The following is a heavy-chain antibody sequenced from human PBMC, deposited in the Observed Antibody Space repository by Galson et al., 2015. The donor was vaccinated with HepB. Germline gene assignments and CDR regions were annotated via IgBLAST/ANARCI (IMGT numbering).Heavy chain of an antibody. CDR3: ARDRECSSTSCYTGWFAFDI. V-gene: IGHV3-7*03. CDR2: IKQDGSEK. CDR1: GFTFSSYW. Sequence: LRLSCAASGFTFSSYWMSWVRQAPGKGLEWVANIKQDGSEKYYVDSVKGRFTISRDNAKNSLYLQMNSLRAEDTAVYYCARDRECSSTSCYTGWFAFDIWGQGTMVTVSS. D-gene: IGHD2-2*02. J-gene: IGHJ3*02.